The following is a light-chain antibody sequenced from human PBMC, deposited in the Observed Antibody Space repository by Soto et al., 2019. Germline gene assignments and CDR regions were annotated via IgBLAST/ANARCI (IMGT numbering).Light chain of an antibody. Sequence: DIQMTQSPSTLSASVGDRVTITCRASQSVRKWLAWVQQKPGRAPKLLIYEASSLESGVPSRFSGSGSETEFTLSISSLQPDDFATYYCLQYNSYSLYTFGQGTKLEIK. CDR3: LQYNSYSLYT. V-gene: IGKV1-5*03. J-gene: IGKJ2*01. CDR1: QSVRKW. CDR2: EAS.